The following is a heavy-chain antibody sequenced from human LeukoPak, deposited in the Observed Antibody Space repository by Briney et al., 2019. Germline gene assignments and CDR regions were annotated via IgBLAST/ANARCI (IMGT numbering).Heavy chain of an antibody. V-gene: IGHV4-30-4*01. J-gene: IGHJ2*01. CDR3: ARGPYSSSWADWYFDL. CDR1: GGSISSGDYY. Sequence: SETLSLTCTVSGGSISSGDYYWSWIRQPPGRGLEWIGYIYYSGSTYYNPSLKSRVTISVDTSKNQFSLKLSSVTAAGTAVYYCARGPYSSSWADWYFDLWGRGTLVTVSS. D-gene: IGHD6-13*01. CDR2: IYYSGST.